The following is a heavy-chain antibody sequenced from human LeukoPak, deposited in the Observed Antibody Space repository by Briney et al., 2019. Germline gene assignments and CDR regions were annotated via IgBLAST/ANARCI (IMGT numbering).Heavy chain of an antibody. CDR3: ARHLDTAMVPDFDY. D-gene: IGHD5-18*01. CDR2: SSSSSSYI. J-gene: IGHJ4*02. Sequence: PGGSLRLSCAASGFTFSSYSMNWVRQAPGKGLEWVSSSSSSSSYIYYADSVKGRFTISRDNAKNSLYLQMNSLRAEDTAVYYCARHLDTAMVPDFDYWGQGTLVTVSP. V-gene: IGHV3-21*01. CDR1: GFTFSSYS.